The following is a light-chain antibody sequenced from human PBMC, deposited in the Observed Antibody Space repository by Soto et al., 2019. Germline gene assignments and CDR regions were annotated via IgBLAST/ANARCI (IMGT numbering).Light chain of an antibody. J-gene: IGLJ2*01. CDR3: SSYTSSSTV. CDR2: DVS. Sequence: QSALTQPASVSGSPGQSITISCTGTSSDVGGYNYVCWYQQHPGKAPKLMIYDVSNRPSGVSNRFSGSKSGNTASLTISGLQAEDEADYYCSSYTSSSTVFGGGTKLTVL. V-gene: IGLV2-14*01. CDR1: SSDVGGYNY.